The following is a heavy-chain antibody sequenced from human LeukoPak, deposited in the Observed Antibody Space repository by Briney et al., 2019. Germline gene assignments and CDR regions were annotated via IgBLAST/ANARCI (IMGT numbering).Heavy chain of an antibody. J-gene: IGHJ6*02. D-gene: IGHD3-9*01. V-gene: IGHV1-69*04. CDR1: GYTFTGYY. Sequence: ASVKVSCKASGYTFTGYYMHWVRQAPGQGLEWMGRIIPILGIANYAQKFQGRVTITADKSTSTAYMELSSLRSEDTAVYYCARDHYDILTGPSHYYYYYGMDVWGQGTTVTVSS. CDR3: ARDHYDILTGPSHYYYYYGMDV. CDR2: IIPILGIA.